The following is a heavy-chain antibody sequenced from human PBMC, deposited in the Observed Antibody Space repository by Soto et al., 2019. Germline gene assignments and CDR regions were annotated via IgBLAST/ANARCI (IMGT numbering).Heavy chain of an antibody. Sequence: GGSLRLSCAASGFTFSSYAMSWVRQAPGKGLEWVSAISGSGGSTYYADSVKGRFTISRDNSKNTLYLQMNSLRAEDTAVYYCAKSSGGNYYDSSGYNYFDYWGQGTLVTVPQ. V-gene: IGHV3-23*01. CDR1: GFTFSSYA. D-gene: IGHD3-22*01. CDR2: ISGSGGST. J-gene: IGHJ4*02. CDR3: AKSSGGNYYDSSGYNYFDY.